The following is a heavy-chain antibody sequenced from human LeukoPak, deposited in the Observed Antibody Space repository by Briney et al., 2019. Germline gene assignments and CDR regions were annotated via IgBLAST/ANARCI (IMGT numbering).Heavy chain of an antibody. V-gene: IGHV1-8*01. J-gene: IGHJ6*02. CDR2: MNPNSGNT. CDR3: AREHDSSSWYGAYYYYGMDV. CDR1: GYTFTSYD. Sequence: ASVKVSCKASGYTFTSYDINWVRQATGQGLEWMGWMNPNSGNTGYAQKFQGRVTMTRNTSISTAYMELSSLRSEDTAVYYCAREHDSSSWYGAYYYYGMDVWGQGTTVTVSS. D-gene: IGHD6-13*01.